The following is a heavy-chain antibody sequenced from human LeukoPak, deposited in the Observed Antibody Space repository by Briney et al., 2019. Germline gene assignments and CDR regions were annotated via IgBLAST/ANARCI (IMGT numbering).Heavy chain of an antibody. CDR2: ISAYNGNT. V-gene: IGHV1-18*01. J-gene: IGHJ4*02. CDR3: ARLYYDSSAPPYDF. Sequence: GASVKVSCKASGYTFTSYGISWVRQAPGQGLEWMGWISAYNGNTNYAQKLQGRVTMTTNTSTSTAYMELRSVRSDDRAVYYCARLYYDSSAPPYDFWGQETLVTVSS. CDR1: GYTFTSYG. D-gene: IGHD3-22*01.